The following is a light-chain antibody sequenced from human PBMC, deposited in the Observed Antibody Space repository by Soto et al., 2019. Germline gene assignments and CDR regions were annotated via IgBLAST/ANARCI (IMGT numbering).Light chain of an antibody. V-gene: IGKV3D-20*02. Sequence: EILLTQSPSTLSLSPGEGVTLSCRASQSVTVNSLAWYQQKPGQAPRLLIYGASSRATGIPARFSGSGSGTDFTLTISSVEPEDFAVYYCHQRQYWPPITFGQGTRLEI. CDR2: GAS. CDR1: QSVTVN. CDR3: HQRQYWPPIT. J-gene: IGKJ5*01.